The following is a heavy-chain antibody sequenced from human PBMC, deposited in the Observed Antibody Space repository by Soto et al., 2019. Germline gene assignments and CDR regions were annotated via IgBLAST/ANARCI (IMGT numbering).Heavy chain of an antibody. Sequence: GASVKVSCKASGGTFSNYAITWVRQAPGQGLEWLGRIIPIFGTANYAQKFQGRVTITADESTTTAYMELSSLRSDDTAVYYCAKDGGREGYFGNWFDPWGQGTLVTVPS. D-gene: IGHD2-15*01. CDR1: GGTFSNYA. CDR3: AKDGGREGYFGNWFDP. CDR2: IIPIFGTA. J-gene: IGHJ5*02. V-gene: IGHV1-69*13.